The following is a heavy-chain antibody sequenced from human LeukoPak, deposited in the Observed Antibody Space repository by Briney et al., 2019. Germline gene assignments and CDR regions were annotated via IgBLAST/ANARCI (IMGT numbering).Heavy chain of an antibody. D-gene: IGHD4-17*01. J-gene: IGHJ6*03. V-gene: IGHV1-69*06. CDR3: ARVPDFGYGDYLNYYYYMDV. Sequence: SVKVSCKASGYTFTGYYMHWVRQAPGQGLEWMGGIIPIFGTANYAQKFQGRVTITADKSTSTAYMELSSLRSEDTAVYYCARVPDFGYGDYLNYYYYMDVWGKGTTVTVSS. CDR1: GYTFTGYY. CDR2: IIPIFGTA.